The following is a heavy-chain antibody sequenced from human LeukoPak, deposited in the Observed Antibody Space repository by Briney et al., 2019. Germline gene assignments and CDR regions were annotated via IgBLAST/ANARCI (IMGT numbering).Heavy chain of an antibody. V-gene: IGHV3-74*01. CDR2: INSDGSST. D-gene: IGHD3-10*01. CDR1: GFTFSSYA. Sequence: GGSLRLSCAASGFTFSSYAMSWVRQAPGKGLVWVSRINSDGSSTSYADSVKGRFTISRDNAKNTLYLQMNSLRAEDTAVYYCARDRFTMVRGVIGYWGQGTLVTVSS. CDR3: ARDRFTMVRGVIGY. J-gene: IGHJ4*02.